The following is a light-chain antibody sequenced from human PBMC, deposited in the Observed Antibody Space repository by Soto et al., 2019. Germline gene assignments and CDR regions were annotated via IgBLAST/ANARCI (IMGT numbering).Light chain of an antibody. CDR2: DAS. CDR1: QSISSW. V-gene: IGKV1-5*01. J-gene: IGKJ1*01. CDR3: QHYNSYSEA. Sequence: DIQMTQSPSTLSASVGDRVTITCGASQSISSWLAWYQKKPGKAPKLVIYDASTLESGVPSTLEGSGFGTEFTITISSLQTDDFATYYCQHYNSYSEAFGHGTKVDIK.